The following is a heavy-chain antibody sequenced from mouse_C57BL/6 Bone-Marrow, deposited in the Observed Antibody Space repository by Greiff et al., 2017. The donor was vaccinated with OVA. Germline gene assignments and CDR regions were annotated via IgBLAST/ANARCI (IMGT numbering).Heavy chain of an antibody. CDR1: GYTFTSYW. Sequence: VQLQQPGAELVRPGSSVKLSCTASGYTFTSYWLHWVKQRPIQGLEWIGNIEPSDSETHYNPKFKDKATLTVDKSSSTAYMQISSLTSEDSAVYDCARSYYDYDEYYFDDWGQGTTLTVSS. J-gene: IGHJ2*01. V-gene: IGHV1-52*01. CDR3: ARSYYDYDEYYFDD. CDR2: IEPSDSET. D-gene: IGHD2-4*01.